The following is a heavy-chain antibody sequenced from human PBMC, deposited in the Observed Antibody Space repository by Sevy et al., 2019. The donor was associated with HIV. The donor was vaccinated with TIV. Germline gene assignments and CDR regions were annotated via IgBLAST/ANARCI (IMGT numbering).Heavy chain of an antibody. D-gene: IGHD3-16*02. J-gene: IGHJ6*03. V-gene: IGHV4-59*01. CDR2: IYYSGST. CDR3: ARTYPGYDYVWGSYRNYYYYMDV. CDR1: GGSISSYY. Sequence: SETLFLTCTVSGGSISSYYWSWIRQPPGKGLEWIGYIYYSGSTNYNPSLKSRVTISVDTSKNQFSLKLSSVTAADTAVYYCARTYPGYDYVWGSYRNYYYYMDVWGKGTTVTVSS.